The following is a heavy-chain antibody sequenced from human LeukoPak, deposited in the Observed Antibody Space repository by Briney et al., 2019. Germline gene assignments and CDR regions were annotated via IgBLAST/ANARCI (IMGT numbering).Heavy chain of an antibody. CDR2: MNPNSGNT. D-gene: IGHD6-19*01. J-gene: IGHJ4*02. CDR1: GYTFTSYD. CDR3: AGSGWQVYLDY. Sequence: ASVKVSCKASGYTFTSYDINWVRQATGQGLEWMGWMNPNSGNTGYAQKFQGRVTMTRNTSISTVYMELSSLRSEDTGVYYCAGSGWQVYLDYWGQGALVTVSS. V-gene: IGHV1-8*01.